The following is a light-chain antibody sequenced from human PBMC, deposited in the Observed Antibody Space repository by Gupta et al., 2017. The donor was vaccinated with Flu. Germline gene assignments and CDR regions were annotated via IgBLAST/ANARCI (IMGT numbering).Light chain of an antibody. CDR1: RTVLSF. V-gene: IGKV1-5*03. CDR2: QAS. CDR3: QQDKTYPYT. Sequence: PSTRSVSVGDRVTVTCRASRTVLSFLAWYQQKPGEAPKLLIYQASTLESGVPSRFSGSGSDIEFTLTIDSLQPDDFATYYCQQDKTYPYTFGQGTKLEI. J-gene: IGKJ2*01.